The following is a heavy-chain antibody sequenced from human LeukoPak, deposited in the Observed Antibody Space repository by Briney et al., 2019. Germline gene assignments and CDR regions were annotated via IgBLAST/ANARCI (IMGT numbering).Heavy chain of an antibody. Sequence: PSETLSLTCTVSGGSITSSSHHWGWIRQSPGKGLEWIGSMYYGRTTYYNPSLNSRVTISVVTSKNQFSLQVNSVTAADTAVYSRVRHEGRGGSTRGALDSWGQGPLVTVPS. V-gene: IGHV4-39*01. J-gene: IGHJ4*02. D-gene: IGHD5/OR15-5a*01. CDR2: MYYGRTT. CDR3: VRHEGRGGSTRGALDS. CDR1: GGSITSSSHH.